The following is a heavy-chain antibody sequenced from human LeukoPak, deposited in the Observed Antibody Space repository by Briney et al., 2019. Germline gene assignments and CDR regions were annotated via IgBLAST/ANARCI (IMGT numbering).Heavy chain of an antibody. CDR2: IIPIFGTA. J-gene: IGHJ4*02. D-gene: IGHD1-26*01. V-gene: IGHV1-69*13. CDR3: AVCSSGSYCPIDY. Sequence: SVKVSCKASGGTSSSYAISWVRQAPGQGLEWMGGIIPIFGTANYAQKFQGRVTITADESTSTAYMELSSLRSEDTAVYYCAVCSSGSYCPIDYWGQGTLVTVSS. CDR1: GGTSSSYA.